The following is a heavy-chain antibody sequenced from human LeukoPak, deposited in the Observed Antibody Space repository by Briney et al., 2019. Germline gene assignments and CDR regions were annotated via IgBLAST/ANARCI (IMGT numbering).Heavy chain of an antibody. CDR1: GFTFSSYG. CDR3: ARPPSVSDDAFDI. CDR2: ISYDGSNK. D-gene: IGHD2-8*01. Sequence: PGGSLRLSCAASGFTFSSYGMHWVRQAPGKGLEWVAVISYDGSNKYYADSVKGRFTISRDNSKNTLYLQMNSLRAEDTAVYYCARPPSVSDDAFDIWGQGTMVTVSS. V-gene: IGHV3-30*03. J-gene: IGHJ3*02.